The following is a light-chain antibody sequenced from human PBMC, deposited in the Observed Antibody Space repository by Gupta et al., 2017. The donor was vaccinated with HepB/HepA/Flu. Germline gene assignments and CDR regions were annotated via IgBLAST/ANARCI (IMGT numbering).Light chain of an antibody. CDR2: DAS. Sequence: EIVMTQSPATLSVSPGERATLSCRTTQSISNKLAWYQQRPGQVPRLLIYDASTRATGVPPRFTGSVSGTDFTLTIDYLRSDDFAVYFCQQYATWVTFGEGTKVEV. CDR3: QQYATWVT. J-gene: IGKJ4*01. CDR1: QSISNK. V-gene: IGKV3-15*01.